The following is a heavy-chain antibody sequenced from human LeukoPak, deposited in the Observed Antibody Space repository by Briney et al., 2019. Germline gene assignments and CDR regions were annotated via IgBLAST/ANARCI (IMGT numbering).Heavy chain of an antibody. CDR2: IRGSGGST. CDR1: GFTFSSYA. V-gene: IGHV3-23*01. D-gene: IGHD2-21*01. Sequence: GGSLRLSCAASGFTFSSYAMSWVRQAPGKGLEWGSAIRGSGGSTYYADSVKGRFTISRDNCKNTLYLQMNSLRAEDTAVYYCAKDAFRGRGGAFDIWGQGTMVTVSS. J-gene: IGHJ3*02. CDR3: AKDAFRGRGGAFDI.